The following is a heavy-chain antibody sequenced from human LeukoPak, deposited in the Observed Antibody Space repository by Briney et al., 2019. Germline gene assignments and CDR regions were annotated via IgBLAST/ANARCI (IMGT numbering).Heavy chain of an antibody. J-gene: IGHJ4*02. Sequence: PGGSLRLSCAASGFTFDDYGMSWVRQAPGKGLEWVSFISSSGSYIYFADSVNGRFTISRDNAKNSLFLQMNSLRAEDTGLYYCARATTAKRGSEGYWGRGTLVTVSS. V-gene: IGHV3-21*01. CDR1: GFTFDDYG. D-gene: IGHD4-11*01. CDR3: ARATTAKRGSEGY. CDR2: ISSSGSYI.